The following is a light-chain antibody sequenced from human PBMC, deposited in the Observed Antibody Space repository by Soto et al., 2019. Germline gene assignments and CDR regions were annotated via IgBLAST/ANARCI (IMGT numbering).Light chain of an antibody. V-gene: IGLV2-14*01. CDR2: DVS. CDR3: SSYTSSSTSYV. J-gene: IGLJ1*01. Sequence: QSVLTQPASVSGSPGQSITISCTGTSSDVGGYNYVSWYQQHPGKAPKLMIYDVSNRPSGVSNRFSGSKSCNTASLTISGLQAEDEADYYCSSYTSSSTSYVFGSGTKLTVL. CDR1: SSDVGGYNY.